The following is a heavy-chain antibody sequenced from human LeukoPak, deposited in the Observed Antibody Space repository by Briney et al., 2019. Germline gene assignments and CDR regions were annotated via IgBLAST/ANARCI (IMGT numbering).Heavy chain of an antibody. CDR3: ARDDASSSFTY. V-gene: IGHV3-7*01. CDR1: GFRFRDYW. Sequence: TGGSLGLSCAASGFRFRDYWMDWLRQAPGMGLEWVASIKPDGSQRDYVDSVKGRFTISRDNAQNSLYLQMNSLRVEDTAVYYCARDDASSSFTYWGQGALVTVSS. CDR2: IKPDGSQR. J-gene: IGHJ4*02. D-gene: IGHD3-16*01.